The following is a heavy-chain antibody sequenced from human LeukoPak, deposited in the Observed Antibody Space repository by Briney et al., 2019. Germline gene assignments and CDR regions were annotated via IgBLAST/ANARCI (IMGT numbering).Heavy chain of an antibody. Sequence: SETLSLTCTVSGGSISSSSYYWGWIRQPPGKGLEWIGGIYYSGSTYYNPSLKSRVTISVGTSKTQFSLKLSSVTAADTAVYYCASSMRLVRVFDYWGQGTLVTVSS. CDR1: GGSISSSSYY. J-gene: IGHJ4*02. D-gene: IGHD6-19*01. CDR3: ASSMRLVRVFDY. V-gene: IGHV4-39*07. CDR2: IYYSGST.